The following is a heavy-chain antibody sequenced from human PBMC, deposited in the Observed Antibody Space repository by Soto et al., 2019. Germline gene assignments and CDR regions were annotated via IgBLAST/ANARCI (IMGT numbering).Heavy chain of an antibody. CDR3: AHSFYVIVGPFLFDS. Sequence: QITLKESGPTLVKPTQTLTLTCTFSGFSLTTTGVGVGWIRQPPGKALEWLALIYWDDDKRLSPSLKSRLTTTRDTPKHQVVLTMTNMDPVDTATYFCAHSFYVIVGPFLFDSWGQGTLVTVSS. J-gene: IGHJ4*02. CDR1: GFSLTTTGVG. CDR2: IYWDDDK. V-gene: IGHV2-5*02. D-gene: IGHD3-10*02.